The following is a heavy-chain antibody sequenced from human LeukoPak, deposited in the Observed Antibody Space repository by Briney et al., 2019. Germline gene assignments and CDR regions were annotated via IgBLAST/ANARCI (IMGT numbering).Heavy chain of an antibody. Sequence: SVKVSCKASGGTFSTYAFSWVRQAPGQGLEWLGRIVPMVDIRQYAQKFQGRVTITTDESTSTAYMELSSLRSEDTAVYYCASIVVVPAAISQNYYYMDVWGKGTTVTVSS. CDR1: GGTFSTYA. V-gene: IGHV1-69*04. CDR2: IVPMVDIR. CDR3: ASIVVVPAAISQNYYYMDV. J-gene: IGHJ6*03. D-gene: IGHD2-2*01.